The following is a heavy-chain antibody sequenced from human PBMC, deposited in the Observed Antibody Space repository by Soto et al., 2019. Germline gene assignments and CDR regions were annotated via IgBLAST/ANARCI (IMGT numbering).Heavy chain of an antibody. D-gene: IGHD2-2*01. CDR2: ISAYNGNT. J-gene: IGHJ6*02. Sequence: ASVKVSCKASGYTFTSYGISWVRQAPGQGLEWMGWISAYNGNTNYAQKLQGRVTMTTDTSTSTAYMELRSLRSDDTAVYYCAREEQNSCSSTSCYFFSGYYYGMDVWGQGTTVTVSS. CDR3: AREEQNSCSSTSCYFFSGYYYGMDV. V-gene: IGHV1-18*04. CDR1: GYTFTSYG.